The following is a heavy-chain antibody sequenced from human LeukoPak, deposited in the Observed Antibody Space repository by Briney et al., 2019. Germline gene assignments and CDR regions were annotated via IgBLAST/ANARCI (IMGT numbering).Heavy chain of an antibody. J-gene: IGHJ5*02. Sequence: PGGSLRLSCAASGSTFSSYPMHWVRQAPGKGLEWVAVISYDGSEKHYADPVKGRFTISRDNSKNTLYLQMNSLRAEDTAVYYCARDLGGSYDAWGQGTLVTVSS. D-gene: IGHD1-26*01. CDR2: ISYDGSEK. CDR3: ARDLGGSYDA. V-gene: IGHV3-30-3*01. CDR1: GSTFSSYP.